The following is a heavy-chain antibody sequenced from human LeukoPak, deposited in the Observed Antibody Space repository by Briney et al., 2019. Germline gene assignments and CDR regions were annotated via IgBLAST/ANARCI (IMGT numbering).Heavy chain of an antibody. J-gene: IGHJ3*02. V-gene: IGHV3-53*01. Sequence: GGSLRLSCSASGFTVSSNFMSWVRQAPGKGLEWVSVIYGGGSTYYADPVKGRFTISRDSSRNALYLQMNSLRAEDTAVYYCARSVPYGDYQYYDAFDIWGQGTMLTVCS. D-gene: IGHD4-17*01. CDR2: IYGGGST. CDR3: ARSVPYGDYQYYDAFDI. CDR1: GFTVSSNF.